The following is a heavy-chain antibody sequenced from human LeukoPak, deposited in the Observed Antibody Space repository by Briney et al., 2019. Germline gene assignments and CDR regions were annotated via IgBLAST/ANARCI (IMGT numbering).Heavy chain of an antibody. D-gene: IGHD3-22*01. CDR1: GGPFSGYY. CDR2: INHSGST. V-gene: IGHV4-34*01. CDR3: ARTDYDSSGYYSY. J-gene: IGHJ4*02. Sequence: PSETLSLTCAVYGGPFSGYYWSWIRQPPGKGLEWIGEINHSGSTNYNPSLKSRVTISVDTSKNQFSLKLSSVTAADTAVYYCARTDYDSSGYYSYWGQGTLVTVSS.